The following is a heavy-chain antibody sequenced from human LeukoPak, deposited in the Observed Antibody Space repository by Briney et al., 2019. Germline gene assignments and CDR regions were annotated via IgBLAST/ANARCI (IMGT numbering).Heavy chain of an antibody. CDR2: ISWNSGSI. V-gene: IGHV3-9*03. CDR3: AKDTRPSVAGNAFDI. Sequence: PGGSLRLSCAASGFTFDDYAMHWVRQAPGKGLEWVSGISWNSGSIGYADSVKGRFTISRDNAKNSLYLQMNSLRAEDMALYYCAKDTRPSVAGNAFDIWGQGTMVTVSS. CDR1: GFTFDDYA. D-gene: IGHD6-19*01. J-gene: IGHJ3*02.